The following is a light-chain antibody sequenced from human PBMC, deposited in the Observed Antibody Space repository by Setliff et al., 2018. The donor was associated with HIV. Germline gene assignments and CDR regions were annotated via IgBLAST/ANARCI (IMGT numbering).Light chain of an antibody. J-gene: IGLJ1*01. CDR2: EVT. Sequence: QSVLTQPASVSRSPGQSITIPCPGTSREVGTYNLVSWYQLPPGKAPQLIIYEVTKRPSGVSSRFSGSKSGNTAALTISGLRAEDEGDYYCCSYARGTTYVFGTGTKVTV. CDR3: CSYARGTTYV. V-gene: IGLV2-23*02. CDR1: SREVGTYNL.